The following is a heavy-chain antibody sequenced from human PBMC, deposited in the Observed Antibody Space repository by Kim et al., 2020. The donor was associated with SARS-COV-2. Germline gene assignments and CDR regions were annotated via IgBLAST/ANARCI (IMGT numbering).Heavy chain of an antibody. V-gene: IGHV4-39*01. CDR1: GGSISSSSYY. CDR2: IYYSGST. CDR3: ARPYGSGSYSSYYGMDV. J-gene: IGHJ6*02. D-gene: IGHD3-10*01. Sequence: SETLSLTCTVSGGSISSSSYYWGWIRQPPGKGLEWIGSIYYSGSTYYNPSLKSRVTISVDTSKNQFSLKLSSVTAADTAVYYCARPYGSGSYSSYYGMDVWGQGTTVTVSS.